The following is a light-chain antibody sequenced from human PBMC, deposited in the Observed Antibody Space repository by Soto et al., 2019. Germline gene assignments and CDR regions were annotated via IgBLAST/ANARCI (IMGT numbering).Light chain of an antibody. CDR2: FAS. CDR1: QSISTY. Sequence: DIQMTHSPSSLSASVGDTITITCRASQSISTYLNWYQQQPGKAPKLLIYFASSLQSGVPSRFSGSGSGKDFTLNISSLLPEDSATYYCQQSFSTLLMYSFGQGTKVDIK. CDR3: QQSFSTLLMYS. J-gene: IGKJ2*03. V-gene: IGKV1-39*01.